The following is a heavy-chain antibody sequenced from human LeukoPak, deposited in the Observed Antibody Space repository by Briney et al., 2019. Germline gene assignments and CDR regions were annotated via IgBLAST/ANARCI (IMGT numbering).Heavy chain of an antibody. CDR2: SYNSGST. CDR3: ARPLGYSSGWGVDY. J-gene: IGHJ4*02. CDR1: GGSISNYY. D-gene: IGHD6-19*01. V-gene: IGHV4-59*01. Sequence: SETLSLTCTVSGGSISNYYWSWIRQPPGKGLEYIGYSYNSGSTYYNPSLESRVIMSQDTSKNQFSLNLSSVTAADTAVYYCARPLGYSSGWGVDYWGQGILVTVSS.